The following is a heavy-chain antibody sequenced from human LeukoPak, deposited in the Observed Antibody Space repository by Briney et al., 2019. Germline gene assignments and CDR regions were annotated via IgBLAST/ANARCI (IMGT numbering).Heavy chain of an antibody. V-gene: IGHV4-30-2*01. CDR2: IYPSGST. D-gene: IGHD3-22*01. CDR3: ARFATDYYDSSGYLNY. CDR1: GGSISSGGYS. J-gene: IGHJ4*02. Sequence: PSQTLSLTGTVSGGSISSGGYSWSWIRQPPGKGLEWIGYIYPSGSTYYNPSLKSRVTISVDRSKNQFSLKLSSVTAADTAVYYCARFATDYYDSSGYLNYWGQGTLVTVSS.